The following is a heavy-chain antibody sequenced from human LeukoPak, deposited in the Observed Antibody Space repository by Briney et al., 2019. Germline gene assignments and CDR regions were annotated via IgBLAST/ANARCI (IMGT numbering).Heavy chain of an antibody. V-gene: IGHV4-39*07. CDR2: IYYSGST. CDR3: ARDPYPSRGGFDY. J-gene: IGHJ4*02. CDR1: GGSISSSSYY. D-gene: IGHD3-10*01. Sequence: SETLSLTCTVSGGSISSSSYYRGWIRQPPGKGLEWIGSIYYSGSTYYNPSLKSRVTISVDTSKNQFSLKLSSVTAADTAVYYCARDPYPSRGGFDYWGQGTLVTVSS.